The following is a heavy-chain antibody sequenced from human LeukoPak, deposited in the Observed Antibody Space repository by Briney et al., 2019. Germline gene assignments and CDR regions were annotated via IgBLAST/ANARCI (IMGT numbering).Heavy chain of an antibody. V-gene: IGHV3-30-3*01. J-gene: IGHJ4*02. D-gene: IGHD6-6*01. CDR3: ARHQYSGSSTGNYFDY. Sequence: GGSLRLSCAASGFTFYSDTMHWVRQVPGKGLEWVALITYNGGYEYYTDSVKSRFTISRDNSKNTLYLQMNSLRPEDTAVYYCARHQYSGSSTGNYFDYWGQGTLVTVSS. CDR1: GFTFYSDT. CDR2: ITYNGGYE.